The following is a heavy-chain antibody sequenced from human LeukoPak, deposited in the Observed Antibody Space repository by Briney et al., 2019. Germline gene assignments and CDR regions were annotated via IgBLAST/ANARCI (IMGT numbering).Heavy chain of an antibody. V-gene: IGHV1-18*01. Sequence: ASVKVSCKASGYTFTSYGISWVRQAPGQGLEWMGWISAYNGNTNYAQKLQGRVTMTTDTSTSTVYMELSSLRSEDTAVYYCARDRVSSGYYFDYWGQGTLVTVSS. J-gene: IGHJ4*02. CDR3: ARDRVSSGYYFDY. D-gene: IGHD3-22*01. CDR2: ISAYNGNT. CDR1: GYTFTSYG.